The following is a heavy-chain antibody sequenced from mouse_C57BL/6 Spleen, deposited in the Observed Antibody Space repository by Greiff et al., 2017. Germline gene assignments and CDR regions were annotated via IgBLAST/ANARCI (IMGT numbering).Heavy chain of an antibody. V-gene: IGHV1-82*01. CDR2: IYPGDGDT. CDR3: ARLDGYDGGFDY. J-gene: IGHJ2*01. CDR1: GYAFSSSW. D-gene: IGHD2-2*01. Sequence: QVQLQQSGPELVKPGASVKISCKASGYAFSSSWLNWLKQRPGKGLEWIGRIYPGDGDTNYNGKFKGKATLTADKSSSTAYMQLSSLTSEDSAVYFCARLDGYDGGFDYWGQGTTLTVSS.